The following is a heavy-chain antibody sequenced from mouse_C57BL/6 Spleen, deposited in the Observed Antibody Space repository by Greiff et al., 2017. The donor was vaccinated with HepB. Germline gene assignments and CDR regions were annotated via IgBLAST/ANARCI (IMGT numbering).Heavy chain of an antibody. D-gene: IGHD1-1*01. CDR1: GYTFTSYW. CDR3: ARRYYEEAY. Sequence: QVQLQQPGAELVKPGASVKLSCKASGYTFTSYWMQWVKQRPGQGLEWIGEIDPSDSYTNYTQKFKGKATLTVDTSSSTAYMQLSSLTSEDSAVYYCARRYYEEAYWGQGTLVTVSA. J-gene: IGHJ3*01. V-gene: IGHV1-50*01. CDR2: IDPSDSYT.